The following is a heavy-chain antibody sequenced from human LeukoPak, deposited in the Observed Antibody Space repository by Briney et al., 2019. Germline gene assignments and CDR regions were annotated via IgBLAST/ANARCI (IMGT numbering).Heavy chain of an antibody. CDR2: ISSSTRYI. V-gene: IGHV3-21*01. J-gene: IGHJ4*02. Sequence: GGSLRLSCADSGFTFSNYNINWVRQAPGQGLEWVSSISSSTRYIYYADSVKGRFTISRDNAKNSLYLQMNSLRAEDTAVYYCARARIAAAGSPSFDYWGQGTLVTVSS. CDR3: ARARIAAAGSPSFDY. D-gene: IGHD6-13*01. CDR1: GFTFSNYN.